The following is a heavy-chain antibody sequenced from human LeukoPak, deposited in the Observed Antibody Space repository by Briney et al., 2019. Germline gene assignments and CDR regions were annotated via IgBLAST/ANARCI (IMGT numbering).Heavy chain of an antibody. Sequence: GGSLRLSCAASGFTFSGSAMHWVRQASGKGLEWVGRIRSKINSYATAYAASVKDRFTISRDDSKNTPYLQLNSLKAEDTAVYYCTRLSDDGFDIWGQGTMVTVSP. CDR2: IRSKINSYAT. V-gene: IGHV3-73*01. CDR3: TRLSDDGFDI. J-gene: IGHJ3*02. CDR1: GFTFSGSA.